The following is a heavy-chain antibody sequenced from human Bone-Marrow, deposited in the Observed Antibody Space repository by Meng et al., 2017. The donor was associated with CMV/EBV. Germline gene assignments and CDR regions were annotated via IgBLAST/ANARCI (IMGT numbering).Heavy chain of an antibody. V-gene: IGHV1-18*01. J-gene: IGHJ6*02. CDR2: ISAYNGNT. CDR3: ARIVASNIPWDVLRFLEWPKYYYGMDV. Sequence: ASVKVSCKASGYTFTSYGISWVRQAPGQGLEWMGWISAYNGNTNYAQKLQGRVTMTTDTSTSTAYMELRSLRSDDTAVYYCARIVASNIPWDVLRFLEWPKYYYGMDVWGQGTTVTVSS. CDR1: GYTFTSYG. D-gene: IGHD3-3*01.